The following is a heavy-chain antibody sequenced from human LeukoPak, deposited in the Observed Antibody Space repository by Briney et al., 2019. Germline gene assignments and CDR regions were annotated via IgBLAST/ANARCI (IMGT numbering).Heavy chain of an antibody. CDR3: ARGRSNYYGMDV. CDR2: MYYSGST. CDR1: GDSVRSFH. Sequence: SETLSLTCTVSGDSVRSFHWSWIRQPPGKGLEWIGHMYYSGSTNYNPSLKSRVSMSVDTSKNQFSLKVSSVTAADTAVYYCARGRSNYYGMDVWGQGTTVTVSS. J-gene: IGHJ6*02. D-gene: IGHD1-26*01. V-gene: IGHV4-59*02.